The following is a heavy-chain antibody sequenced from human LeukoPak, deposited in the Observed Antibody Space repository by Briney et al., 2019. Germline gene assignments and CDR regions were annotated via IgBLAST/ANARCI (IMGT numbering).Heavy chain of an antibody. V-gene: IGHV5-51*01. CDR2: IYPGDSVT. D-gene: IGHD2-15*01. J-gene: IGHJ5*02. CDR3: ARHPNRGKNEYCSGGSCYLPTNWFDP. Sequence: GESLKISCKGSGYSFTSYWIGWVRQMPGKGLKWMGIIYPGDSVTRYSPSFQGQVTISADKPISTAYLQWSSLKASDTAMYYCARHPNRGKNEYCSGGSCYLPTNWFDPWGQGTLVTVSS. CDR1: GYSFTSYW.